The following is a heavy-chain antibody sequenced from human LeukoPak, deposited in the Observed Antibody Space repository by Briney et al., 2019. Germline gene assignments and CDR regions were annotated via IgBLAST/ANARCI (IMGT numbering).Heavy chain of an antibody. D-gene: IGHD2-15*01. J-gene: IGHJ6*02. V-gene: IGHV3-64D*09. CDR1: GFPFSSYA. Sequence: GGSLRLSCAASGFPFSSYAMRWVRQAPGKGLEYVSAISDSGGSTYYADSVKGRFTISRDNSKNTLYLQMSSLRAEDTAVYFCVRGYSFGPYGMDVWGQGTTVTVSS. CDR3: VRGYSFGPYGMDV. CDR2: ISDSGGST.